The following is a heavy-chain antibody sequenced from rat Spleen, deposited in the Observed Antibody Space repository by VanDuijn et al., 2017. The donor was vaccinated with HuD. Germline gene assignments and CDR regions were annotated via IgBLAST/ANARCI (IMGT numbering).Heavy chain of an antibody. CDR1: GFTFTDYY. J-gene: IGHJ3*01. Sequence: EVQLVESGGGLVQPGRSLKLSCAASGFTFTDYYMAWVRQAPGKGLEWISSINTDGDSTFYPDSVKGRFTISRHNAENTVYLIMNSLRSEDTATYYFVSGLYNWFTYWGQGTLVTVSS. CDR2: INTDGDST. V-gene: IGHV5-25*01. CDR3: VSGLYNWFTY.